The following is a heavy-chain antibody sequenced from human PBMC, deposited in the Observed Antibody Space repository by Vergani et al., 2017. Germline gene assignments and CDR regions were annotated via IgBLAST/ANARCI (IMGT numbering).Heavy chain of an antibody. CDR3: TRENSLTKGWYPL. Sequence: SGAEVKKPGASVKVSCKASGYTFATDYIHWVRQAPGQGLEWMGVIHPSDGRTYYPQKFQGRLTMTRDTSTSTAYMELNSLRPEDTAVYYCTRENSLTKGWYPLWGQGTLVTVSS. D-gene: IGHD6-19*01. J-gene: IGHJ4*02. CDR2: IHPSDGRT. CDR1: GYTFATDY. V-gene: IGHV1-46*03.